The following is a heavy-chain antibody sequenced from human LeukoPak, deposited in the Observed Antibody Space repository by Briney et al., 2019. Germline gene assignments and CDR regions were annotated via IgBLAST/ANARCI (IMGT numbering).Heavy chain of an antibody. CDR1: GFTFDDYA. V-gene: IGHV3-43D*04. J-gene: IGHJ4*02. D-gene: IGHD3-10*01. Sequence: PGGSLRLSCAASGFTFDDYAMHWVRQAPGKGLEWVSLISWVGGSTYYADSVKGRFTISRDNSKNSLYLQMNSLRAEDTALYYCAKDMYGSGSYGGIDYWGQGTLVTVSS. CDR3: AKDMYGSGSYGGIDY. CDR2: ISWVGGST.